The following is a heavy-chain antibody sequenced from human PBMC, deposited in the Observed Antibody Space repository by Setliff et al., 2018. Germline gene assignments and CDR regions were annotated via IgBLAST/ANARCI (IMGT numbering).Heavy chain of an antibody. J-gene: IGHJ4*02. CDR3: ARAVAAAGN. Sequence: GGSLRLSCAASGFTFSTHSMNWVRQAPGKGLEWVSSISRSSTYIYYADSVKGRFSISRDNAKNSLFLQMNSLRAEDTAVYYCARAVAAAGNWGQGTLVTVSS. CDR2: ISRSSTYI. V-gene: IGHV3-21*01. D-gene: IGHD6-13*01. CDR1: GFTFSTHS.